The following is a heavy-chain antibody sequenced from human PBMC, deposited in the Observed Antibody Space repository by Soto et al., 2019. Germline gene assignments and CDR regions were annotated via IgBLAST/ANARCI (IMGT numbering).Heavy chain of an antibody. Sequence: GGSLRLSCAASGFTFSSYGMHWVRQAPGKGLEWVAVMSYDGSNKYYADSMKGRFTISRDNSKNTLYLQMNSLRAEDTAVYYCAKGDSDSRAFGIWGQGTMVTVSS. D-gene: IGHD3-22*01. CDR2: MSYDGSNK. V-gene: IGHV3-30*18. J-gene: IGHJ3*02. CDR3: AKGDSDSRAFGI. CDR1: GFTFSSYG.